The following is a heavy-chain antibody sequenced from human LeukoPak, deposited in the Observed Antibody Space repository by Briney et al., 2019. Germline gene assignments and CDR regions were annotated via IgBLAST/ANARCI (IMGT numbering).Heavy chain of an antibody. CDR2: INHSGST. D-gene: IGHD3-9*01. V-gene: IGHV4-34*01. CDR1: GGSFSGYY. Sequence: SETLSLTCAVYGGSFSGYYWSWIRQPPGKGLEWIGEINHSGSTNYNPSLKSRVTISVDTSKNQFSLKLSSVTAADTAAYYCARVRRYFDWLLFDYWGQGTLVTVSS. CDR3: ARVRRYFDWLLFDY. J-gene: IGHJ4*02.